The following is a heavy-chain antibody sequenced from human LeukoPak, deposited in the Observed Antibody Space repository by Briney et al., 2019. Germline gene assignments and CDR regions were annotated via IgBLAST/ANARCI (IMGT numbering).Heavy chain of an antibody. Sequence: GESLKISCKGSGYSFTSYWIGWVRQMPGKGLECMGIIYPGDSDTRYSPSFQGQVTISADKSISTAYLQWSSLKASDTAMYYCARRYCSSTSCFGGFDYWGQGTLVTVSS. CDR3: ARRYCSSTSCFGGFDY. V-gene: IGHV5-51*01. CDR2: IYPGDSDT. D-gene: IGHD2-2*01. J-gene: IGHJ4*02. CDR1: GYSFTSYW.